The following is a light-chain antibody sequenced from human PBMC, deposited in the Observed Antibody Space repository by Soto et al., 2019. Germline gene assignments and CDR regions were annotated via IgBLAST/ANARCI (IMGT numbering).Light chain of an antibody. CDR1: QSVSSN. V-gene: IGKV3-15*01. CDR2: GAS. J-gene: IGKJ1*01. Sequence: EIVMTQSPATLSVSPWERATLSCRASQSVSSNLAWYQQKPGQAPRLLIYGASTRATGIPARFSGSGSGTEFTLTISSLQSEDFAVYYCQQYNNWWTFGQGTKVE. CDR3: QQYNNWWT.